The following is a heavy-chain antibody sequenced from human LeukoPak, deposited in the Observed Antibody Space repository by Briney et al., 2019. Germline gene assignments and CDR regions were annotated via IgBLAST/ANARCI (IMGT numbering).Heavy chain of an antibody. V-gene: IGHV3-23*01. CDR1: GFTFKNYG. CDR3: AREVDILTGYSYFDY. Sequence: GGSLRLSCAASGFTFKNYGMSWVRQAPGKGLEWVSVIRGSGDSTNYADSVKGRFTISRDNSKNTLYLQMNSLRAEDTAVYYCAREVDILTGYSYFDYWGQGTLVTVSS. J-gene: IGHJ4*02. D-gene: IGHD3-9*01. CDR2: IRGSGDST.